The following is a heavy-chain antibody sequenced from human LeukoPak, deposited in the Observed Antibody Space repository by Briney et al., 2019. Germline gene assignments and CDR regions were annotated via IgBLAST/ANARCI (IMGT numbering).Heavy chain of an antibody. V-gene: IGHV4-39*01. J-gene: IGHJ5*02. CDR3: ARHVLVQGGSWFDP. Sequence: SETLSLTYTVSGGSISSSSYYWGWIRQPPGRGLEWIGSIYYSGSTYYNPSLKSRVTISVDTSKNQFSLKLSSVTAADTAVYYCARHVLVQGGSWFDPWGQGTLVTVSS. CDR2: IYYSGST. D-gene: IGHD3-16*01. CDR1: GGSISSSSYY.